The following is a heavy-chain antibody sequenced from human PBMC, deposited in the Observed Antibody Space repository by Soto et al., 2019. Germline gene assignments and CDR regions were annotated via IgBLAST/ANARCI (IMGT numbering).Heavy chain of an antibody. CDR2: ISYDGSNK. V-gene: IGHV3-30*18. J-gene: IGHJ4*02. D-gene: IGHD2-2*01. CDR1: GFTFSSYG. Sequence: GGSLRLSCAASGFTFSSYGMHWVRQAPGKGLEWVAVISYDGSNKYYADSVKGRFTISRDNSKNTLYLQMNSLRAEDTAVYYCAKDGGKYCSSTSCLEIDYWGQGTLVTVSS. CDR3: AKDGGKYCSSTSCLEIDY.